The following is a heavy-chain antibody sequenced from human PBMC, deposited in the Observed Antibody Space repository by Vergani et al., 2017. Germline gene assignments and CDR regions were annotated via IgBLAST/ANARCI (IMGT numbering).Heavy chain of an antibody. D-gene: IGHD3-3*01. CDR2: IYYSGCT. V-gene: IGHV4-61*10. CDR3: ARALYYYFWSGYMGLDAFDI. Sequence: QVQLQESGPGLVTPSETLSLTCTVSGGSVRSDSYYWSWIRQPAGKGLEWIGDIYYSGCTNYNPSLKSRVTISVDTSTNQFSLKLNSVTAADTTLYYCARALYYYFWSGYMGLDAFDIWGQGTMVTVSS. J-gene: IGHJ3*02. CDR1: GGSVRSDSYY.